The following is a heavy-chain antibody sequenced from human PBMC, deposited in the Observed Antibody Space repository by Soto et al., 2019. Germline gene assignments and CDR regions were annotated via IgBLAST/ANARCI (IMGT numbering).Heavy chain of an antibody. CDR1: GASISSYY. CDR3: VRSNYFDY. J-gene: IGHJ4*02. Sequence: SETLSLTCTVSGASISSYYWSWIRQPPGKGLEWIGYIYYSGSTNYNPSLKSRVTISVDTSKNQFSLKLSSVTAADTAVYYCVRSNYFDYWGQGTLVTVSS. CDR2: IYYSGST. V-gene: IGHV4-59*01.